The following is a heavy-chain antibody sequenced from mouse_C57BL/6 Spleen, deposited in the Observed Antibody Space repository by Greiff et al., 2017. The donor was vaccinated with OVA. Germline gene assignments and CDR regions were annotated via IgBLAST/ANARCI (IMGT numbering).Heavy chain of an antibody. CDR2: IHPNSGST. J-gene: IGHJ3*01. CDR3: ARADGYPFAY. D-gene: IGHD2-3*01. V-gene: IGHV1-64*01. Sequence: QVQLQQSGAELVKPGASVKLSCKASGYTFTSYWMHWVKQRPGQGLEWIGMIHPNSGSTNYNEKFKSKATLTVDKSSSTAYMQLSSLTSEDSAVYYCARADGYPFAYWGQGTLVTVSA. CDR1: GYTFTSYW.